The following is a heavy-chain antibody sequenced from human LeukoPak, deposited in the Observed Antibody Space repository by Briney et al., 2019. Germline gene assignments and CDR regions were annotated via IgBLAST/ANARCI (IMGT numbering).Heavy chain of an antibody. Sequence: ASVKGSCKASGYTFTCYYMHWVRQAPGQGLEWIGWINPNSGGTNYAQKFQGRVTMTRDTSISTAYMELSRLRSDDTAVYYCARVKVPAANDAFDIWGQGTMVTVSS. CDR3: ARVKVPAANDAFDI. CDR1: GYTFTCYY. V-gene: IGHV1-2*02. J-gene: IGHJ3*02. CDR2: INPNSGGT. D-gene: IGHD2-2*01.